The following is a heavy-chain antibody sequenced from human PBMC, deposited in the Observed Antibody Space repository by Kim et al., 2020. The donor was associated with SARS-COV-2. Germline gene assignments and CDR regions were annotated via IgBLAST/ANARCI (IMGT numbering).Heavy chain of an antibody. D-gene: IGHD5-18*01. CDR2: ISGDGGST. Sequence: GGSLRLSCAASGFTFDDYAMHWVRQAPGKGLEWVSLISGDGGSTYYADSVKGRFTISRDNSKNSLYLQMNSLRTEDTALYYCAKVSPLGYSYGYYYYGMDVWGQGTTVTVSS. V-gene: IGHV3-43*02. CDR1: GFTFDDYA. CDR3: AKVSPLGYSYGYYYYGMDV. J-gene: IGHJ6*02.